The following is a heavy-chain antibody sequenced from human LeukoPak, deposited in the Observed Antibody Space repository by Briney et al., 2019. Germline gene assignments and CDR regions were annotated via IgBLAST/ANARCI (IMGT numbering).Heavy chain of an antibody. Sequence: GGSLRLSCAASGFTFSSYGMSWVRQAPGKGLEWVSAISGSGGSTYYADSVKGRFTISRDNSKNTLYLQMNSLRAEDTAVYYCAKDGEYYYGSGRAAFDPWGQGTLVTVSS. CDR1: GFTFSSYG. V-gene: IGHV3-23*01. D-gene: IGHD3-10*01. CDR2: ISGSGGST. CDR3: AKDGEYYYGSGRAAFDP. J-gene: IGHJ5*02.